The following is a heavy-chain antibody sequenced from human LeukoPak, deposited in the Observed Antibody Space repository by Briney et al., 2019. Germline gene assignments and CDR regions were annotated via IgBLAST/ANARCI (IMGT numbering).Heavy chain of an antibody. CDR2: INPSGIGST. V-gene: IGHV1-46*02. CDR3: VRAYNREAVTGPTYAPFDY. D-gene: IGHD6-19*01. J-gene: IGHJ4*02. Sequence: ASVKVSCKASGYTFNNYYMHWVRQAPGQGLEWMGIINPSGIGSTSYALKFQGRVTMTRDTSTSTVYRDTSTGTVYVELSSLRSDDTAVYYCVRAYNREAVTGPTYAPFDYWGQGTLVTVSS. CDR1: GYTFNNYY.